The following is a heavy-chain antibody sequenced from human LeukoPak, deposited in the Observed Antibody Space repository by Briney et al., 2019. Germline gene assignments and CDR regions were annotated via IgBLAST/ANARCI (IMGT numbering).Heavy chain of an antibody. J-gene: IGHJ6*02. Sequence: GGSLRLSCLASGFSFNSYTMNWVREAPGKGLEWVSTISPVSSYTWYAESVKGRFTISRDNPKNSLYLQMDSLRAEDTTVYYCVRDVSRRIGMDVWGQGTTVTVSS. V-gene: IGHV3-21*01. CDR2: ISPVSSYT. CDR3: VRDVSRRIGMDV. D-gene: IGHD2/OR15-2a*01. CDR1: GFSFNSYT.